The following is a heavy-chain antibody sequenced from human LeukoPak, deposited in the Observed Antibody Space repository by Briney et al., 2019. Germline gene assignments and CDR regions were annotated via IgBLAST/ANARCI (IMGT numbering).Heavy chain of an antibody. J-gene: IGHJ4*02. CDR3: ARRIYDFWSGFDY. Sequence: SETLSLTRTVFGGSISSSSYYWGWIRQPPGKGLEWIGTIYYSGSTYYNPSLKSRVTISVDTSKNQFSLKLSSVTAADTSMYYCARRIYDFWSGFDYWGQGALVTVSS. CDR1: GGSISSSSYY. CDR2: IYYSGST. D-gene: IGHD3-3*01. V-gene: IGHV4-39*01.